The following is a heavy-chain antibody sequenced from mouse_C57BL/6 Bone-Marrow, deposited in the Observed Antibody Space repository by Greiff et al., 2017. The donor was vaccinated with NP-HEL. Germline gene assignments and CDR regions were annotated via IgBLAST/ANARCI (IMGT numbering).Heavy chain of an antibody. CDR3: ASNYGSSYAAMDY. Sequence: QVQLKESGPGLVQPSQSLSITCTVSGFSLTSYGVHWVRQSPGKGLEWLGVIWRGGSTDYNAAVMSRLSITKDNSKSQVFFKMNSLQADDTAIYYCASNYGSSYAAMDYWGQGTSVTVSS. D-gene: IGHD1-1*01. V-gene: IGHV2-5*01. CDR1: GFSLTSYG. CDR2: IWRGGST. J-gene: IGHJ4*01.